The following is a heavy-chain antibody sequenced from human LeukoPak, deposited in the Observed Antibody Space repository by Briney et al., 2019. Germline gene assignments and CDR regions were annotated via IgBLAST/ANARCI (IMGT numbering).Heavy chain of an antibody. CDR2: IWYDGTNK. CDR1: GFTFSSYG. D-gene: IGHD3-22*01. Sequence: GGSLRLSCAASGFTFSSYGMHWVRQAPGKGLEWVAVIWYDGTNKYYADSVKGRFTISRDNSKNTLFLQMNSLRAEDTAVYYCARAAYDSSGYLTLWSQGTLVTVSS. CDR3: ARAAYDSSGYLTL. J-gene: IGHJ4*02. V-gene: IGHV3-33*01.